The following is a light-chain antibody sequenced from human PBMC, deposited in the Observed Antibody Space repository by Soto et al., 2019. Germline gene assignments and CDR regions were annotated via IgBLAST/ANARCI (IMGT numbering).Light chain of an antibody. CDR3: QQRSNTLT. CDR1: QSIANN. V-gene: IGKV3D-11*02. Sequence: EILMTQSPVTLSVSPGERATLSWRASQSIANNLAWYKQKPGQAPRLLMYGASTRATGVPARLSGSGTGTEFTLAISSLAPEEFAVYYCQQRSNTLTFGGGTKVDIK. J-gene: IGKJ4*01. CDR2: GAS.